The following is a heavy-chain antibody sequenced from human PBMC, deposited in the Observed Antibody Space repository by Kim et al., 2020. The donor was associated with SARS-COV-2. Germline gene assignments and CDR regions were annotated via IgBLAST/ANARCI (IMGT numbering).Heavy chain of an antibody. CDR3: ARTVDSSGYYYFY. V-gene: IGHV3-66*02. CDR1: GFTVSSNY. D-gene: IGHD3-22*01. CDR2: IYSGGST. J-gene: IGHJ4*02. Sequence: GGSLRLSCAASGFTVSSNYMSWVRQAPGKGLEWVSVIYSGGSTYYADSVKGRFTISRDNSKNTLYLQMNSLRAEDTAVYYCARTVDSSGYYYFYWGQGTLVTVSS.